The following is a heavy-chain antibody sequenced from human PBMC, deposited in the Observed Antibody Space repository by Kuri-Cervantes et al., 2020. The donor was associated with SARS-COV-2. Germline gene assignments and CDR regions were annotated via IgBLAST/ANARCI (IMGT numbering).Heavy chain of an antibody. CDR2: IRYDGSNK. J-gene: IGHJ6*03. CDR1: GFTFDDYA. V-gene: IGHV3-30*02. Sequence: GGSLRLSCAASGFTFDDYAMHWVRQAPGKGLEWVAFIRYDGSNKYYADSVKGRFTISRDNSKNTLYLQMNSLRDEDTAVYYCARVRNDYYYYYYMDVWGKGTTVTVSS. CDR3: ARVRNDYYYYYYMDV.